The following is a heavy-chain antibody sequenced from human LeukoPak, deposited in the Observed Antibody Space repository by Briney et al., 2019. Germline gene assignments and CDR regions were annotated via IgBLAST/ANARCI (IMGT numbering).Heavy chain of an antibody. J-gene: IGHJ1*01. CDR3: GRCSDSSVWPQYFQH. Sequence: GGSLRLSCAASGFTFSNYWMNWVRQAPGKGLEWVANIKQVGGEKYYVDSVKGRFTISRDNPKNSLYLQMNKLRGEATPLFYCGRCSDSSVWPQYFQHWGQGTLVTVSS. CDR1: GFTFSNYW. CDR2: IKQVGGEK. D-gene: IGHD6-13*01. V-gene: IGHV3-7*04.